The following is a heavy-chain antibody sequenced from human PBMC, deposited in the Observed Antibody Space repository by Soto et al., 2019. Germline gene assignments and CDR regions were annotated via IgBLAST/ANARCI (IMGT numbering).Heavy chain of an antibody. D-gene: IGHD1-7*01. Sequence: ASVKVSCKASGGTFSSYAISWVRQAPGQGLEWMGGIIPIFGTANYAQKFQGRVTITADKSTSTAYMELSSLRSEDTAVYYCARCQLELRWEMDYWGQGTLVTVSS. CDR2: IIPIFGTA. CDR1: GGTFSSYA. V-gene: IGHV1-69*06. CDR3: ARCQLELRWEMDY. J-gene: IGHJ4*02.